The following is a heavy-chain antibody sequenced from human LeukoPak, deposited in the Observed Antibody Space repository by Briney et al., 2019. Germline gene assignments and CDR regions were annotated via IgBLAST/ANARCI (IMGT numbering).Heavy chain of an antibody. CDR2: IKSKGDGETT. V-gene: IGHV3-15*01. Sequence: KSGGSLRLSCADSGFSFTNAWMTWVRQAPGKGLEWVGRIKSKGDGETTDYAAPVEGRFFMSRDDSKATLYLQMNSLKTEDTAVYYCTTDLGLTTIRGVIVKWGQGTLVTVSS. J-gene: IGHJ4*02. CDR1: GFSFTNAW. D-gene: IGHD3-10*01. CDR3: TTDLGLTTIRGVIVK.